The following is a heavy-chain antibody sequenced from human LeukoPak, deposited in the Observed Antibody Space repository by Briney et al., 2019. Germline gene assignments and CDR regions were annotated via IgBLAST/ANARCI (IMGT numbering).Heavy chain of an antibody. CDR1: GGSICSSTYY. CDR2: IYYSGST. Sequence: SETLSLTCTVSGGSICSSTYYWDWIRQPPGKGLEWIASIYYSGSTYYNPSLKSRVTISVDTSKNQFSLKVISVTAADTALYYCARGMPAAGQNYFDYWGQGTLVTVSS. V-gene: IGHV4-39*07. D-gene: IGHD6-13*01. J-gene: IGHJ4*02. CDR3: ARGMPAAGQNYFDY.